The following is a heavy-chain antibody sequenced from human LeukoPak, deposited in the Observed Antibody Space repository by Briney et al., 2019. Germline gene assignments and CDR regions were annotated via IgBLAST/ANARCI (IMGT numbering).Heavy chain of an antibody. V-gene: IGHV3-33*01. CDR3: ARDAYIVVVPAAIPHLAYIDRGMDV. J-gene: IGHJ6*02. CDR2: IWYDGSNK. CDR1: GFTFSSYG. D-gene: IGHD2-2*02. Sequence: GRSLRLSCAASGFTFSSYGMHWVRQAPGKGLEWVAVIWYDGSNKYYADSVKGRFTISRDNSKNTLYLQMNSLRAEDTAVYYCARDAYIVVVPAAIPHLAYIDRGMDVWGQGTTVTVSS.